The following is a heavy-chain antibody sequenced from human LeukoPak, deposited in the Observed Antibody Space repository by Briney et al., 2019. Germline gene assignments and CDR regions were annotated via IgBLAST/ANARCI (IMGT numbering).Heavy chain of an antibody. CDR3: ARGGPYGSGITWGY. CDR1: GYTFTSYA. J-gene: IGHJ4*02. CDR2: INAGNGNT. V-gene: IGHV1-3*01. D-gene: IGHD3-10*01. Sequence: ASVKVSCKASGYTFTSYAMHWVRQAPGQRLEWMGWINAGNGNTKYSQRFQGRVTITRDTSASTAYMELSSLRSEDTAVYYCARGGPYGSGITWGYWGQGTLVTVSS.